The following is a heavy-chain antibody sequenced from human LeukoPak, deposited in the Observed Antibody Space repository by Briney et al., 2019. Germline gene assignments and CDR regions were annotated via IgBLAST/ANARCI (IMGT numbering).Heavy chain of an antibody. CDR2: IYYSGST. V-gene: IGHV4-59*08. CDR1: GGSISSYY. J-gene: IGHJ4*02. CDR3: ARLGPDSGSYYPYYFDY. Sequence: SETLSLTCTVSGGSISSYYWSWIRQPPGKGLECIGYIYYSGSTNYNPSLKGRVTISVDTSKNQFSLKLSSVTAADTAVYYCARLGPDSGSYYPYYFDYWGQGTLVTVSS. D-gene: IGHD1-26*01.